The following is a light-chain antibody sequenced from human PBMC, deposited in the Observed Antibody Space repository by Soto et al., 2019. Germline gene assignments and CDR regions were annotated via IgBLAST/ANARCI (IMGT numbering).Light chain of an antibody. Sequence: EVVLTQSPATLSLSPGEGATLSCRASQSIGNYLAWYQQKPGQAPRLLIYATSNRATGIPDRFSGSGSGTDFTLTISRLEPEDFAVYYCQQYGSTLWTFGQGTKVDI. CDR3: QQYGSTLWT. V-gene: IGKV3-20*01. CDR2: ATS. CDR1: QSIGNY. J-gene: IGKJ1*01.